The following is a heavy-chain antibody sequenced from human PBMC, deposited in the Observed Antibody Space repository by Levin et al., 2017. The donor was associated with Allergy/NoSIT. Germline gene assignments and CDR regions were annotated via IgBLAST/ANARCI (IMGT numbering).Heavy chain of an antibody. CDR1: GDAISRGGDY. J-gene: IGHJ5*01. V-gene: IGHV4-31*03. CDR3: AKATAVAGNFDS. D-gene: IGHD6-13*01. Sequence: SQTLSLTCTVSGDAISRGGDYWTWIRQHPGKGLEWIGYSYYTGTTDYNPSLKNRLVISVDTSKNHFSLRLNSVTAADAAIYYCAKATAVAGNFDSWGQGTLVIVSS. CDR2: SYYTGTT.